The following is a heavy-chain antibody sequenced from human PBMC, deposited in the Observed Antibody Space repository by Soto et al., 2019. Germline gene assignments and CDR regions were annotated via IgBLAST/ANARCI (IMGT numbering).Heavy chain of an antibody. J-gene: IGHJ5*02. CDR3: ARDSFWNGPYPSDL. CDR2: ISVYYGYT. D-gene: IGHD3-3*01. Sequence: QVQLVQSGAEVKKPGASVKVSCKASGYTFRNYGISWVRQAPGHGLEWMGWISVYYGYTNYAQKFQGRVTLTTDTSTSTAYMELRSLGSDDTALYYCARDSFWNGPYPSDLWGQGALVTVSS. V-gene: IGHV1-18*01. CDR1: GYTFRNYG.